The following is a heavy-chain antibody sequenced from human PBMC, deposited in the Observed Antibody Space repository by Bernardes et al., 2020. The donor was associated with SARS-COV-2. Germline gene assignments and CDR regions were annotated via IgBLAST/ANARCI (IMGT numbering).Heavy chain of an antibody. J-gene: IGHJ4*02. Sequence: GGSLRLSCAASGFIFSDYFMGWIRQAPGKGLEWITYITIENYKNYADSVKGRFTISRDNAKKSLSLHMNSLRAEDTAVYYCARGRDFTMVRGVFFDYWGQGTLVTVSS. V-gene: IGHV3-11*06. CDR2: ITIENYK. CDR3: ARGRDFTMVRGVFFDY. D-gene: IGHD3-10*01. CDR1: GFIFSDYF.